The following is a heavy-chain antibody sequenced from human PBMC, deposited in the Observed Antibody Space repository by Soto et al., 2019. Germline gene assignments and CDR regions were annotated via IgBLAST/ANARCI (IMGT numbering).Heavy chain of an antibody. Sequence: SETLSLTCLVSGYSITSDFYWGWIREPPGKGLEWIGSIYHSGTTYSDPSLKSRLTISVDTSKNQFSLMLTSVTAADTAVYYCVRSGRESKSFYSWFDPWGQGALVTVSS. J-gene: IGHJ5*02. V-gene: IGHV4-38-2*01. CDR3: VRSGRESKSFYSWFDP. D-gene: IGHD1-26*01. CDR2: IYHSGTT. CDR1: GYSITSDFY.